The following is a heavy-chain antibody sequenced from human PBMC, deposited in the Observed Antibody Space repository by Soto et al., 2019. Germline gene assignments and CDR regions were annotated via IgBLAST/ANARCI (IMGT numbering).Heavy chain of an antibody. V-gene: IGHV4-34*01. CDR1: GGSFSGYY. Sequence: SETLSLTCAVYGGSFSGYYWSWIRQPPGKGLEWIGEINHSGSTNYNPSLKSRVTISVDTSKNQFSLKLSSVTAADTAVYYCARANWNYLGPYYYYYMDVWGKGTTVTVSS. CDR3: ARANWNYLGPYYYYYMDV. CDR2: INHSGST. J-gene: IGHJ6*03. D-gene: IGHD1-7*01.